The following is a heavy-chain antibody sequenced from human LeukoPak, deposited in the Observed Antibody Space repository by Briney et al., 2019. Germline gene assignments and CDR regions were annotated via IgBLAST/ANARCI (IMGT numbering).Heavy chain of an antibody. J-gene: IGHJ5*02. CDR3: ATSDTVSTYNWFDP. CDR1: GGSISSNTYF. V-gene: IGHV4-39*01. D-gene: IGHD5/OR15-5a*01. CDR2: IRYSGST. Sequence: NPWETLSLTCNVSGGSISSNTYFWGWIRRPPGKGLEWIGSIRYSGSTYYNPSLKCRVTISVDTSKSQFSLNLSSLTAADTAVYYCATSDTVSTYNWFDPWGQGTLVTVS.